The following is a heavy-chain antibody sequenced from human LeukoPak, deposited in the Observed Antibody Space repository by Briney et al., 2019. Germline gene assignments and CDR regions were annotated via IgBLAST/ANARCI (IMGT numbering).Heavy chain of an antibody. CDR3: ARTREELRSSEFDY. CDR1: GFTFSSYS. Sequence: GGSLRLSCAASGFTFSSYSMNWVRQAPGKGLEWVSSISSSSSYIYYADSVKGRFTISRDNAKNSLYLQMNSLRAEDTAVYYRARTREELRSSEFDYWGQGTLVTVSS. J-gene: IGHJ4*02. CDR2: ISSSSSYI. D-gene: IGHD1-7*01. V-gene: IGHV3-21*01.